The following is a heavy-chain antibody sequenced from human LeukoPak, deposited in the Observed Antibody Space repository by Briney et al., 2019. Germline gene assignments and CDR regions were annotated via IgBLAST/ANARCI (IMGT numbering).Heavy chain of an antibody. CDR3: AKDALPRIAAAGTVV. V-gene: IGHV3-23*01. J-gene: IGHJ4*02. CDR1: GFTFSSYA. Sequence: GGSLRLSCAASGFTFSSYAMSWVRQAPGKGLEWVSAISGGGGSTYYADSVKGRFTISRDNSKNTLYLQMNSLRAEDTAVYYCAKDALPRIAAAGTVVWGQGTLVTVSS. D-gene: IGHD6-13*01. CDR2: ISGGGGST.